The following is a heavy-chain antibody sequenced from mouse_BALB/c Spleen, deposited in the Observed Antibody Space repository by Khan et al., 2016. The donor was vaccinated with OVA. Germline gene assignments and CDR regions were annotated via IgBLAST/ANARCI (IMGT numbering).Heavy chain of an antibody. CDR2: INPHIGET. J-gene: IGHJ2*01. V-gene: IGHV1-20*02. Sequence: VQLKESGPELVKPGASVKISCKASGYSFTGYFMNWVMLSHGKSLEWIGRINPHIGETFYNQKFKDKATLTVDESSSTAHMELRSLASEDSAVYYCARIYRSDFDYWGQGTTLTVSS. CDR1: GYSFTGYF. CDR3: ARIYRSDFDY. D-gene: IGHD1-1*01.